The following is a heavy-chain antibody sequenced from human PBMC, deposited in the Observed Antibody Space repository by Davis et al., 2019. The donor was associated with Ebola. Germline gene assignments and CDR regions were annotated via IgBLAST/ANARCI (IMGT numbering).Heavy chain of an antibody. D-gene: IGHD3-22*01. V-gene: IGHV3-73*01. J-gene: IGHJ4*02. CDR1: GFTFSASA. CDR2: IRSNANNYAT. CDR3: LRQGYYYNSSGPSYMDY. Sequence: GESLKISCAASGFTFSASAVNWVRQASGKGPAWVGRIRSNANNYATTYGASVKGRFTISRDDSKNTAYLQMNSLKTDDTAVYYCLRQGYYYNSSGPSYMDYWGQGTLVTVSS.